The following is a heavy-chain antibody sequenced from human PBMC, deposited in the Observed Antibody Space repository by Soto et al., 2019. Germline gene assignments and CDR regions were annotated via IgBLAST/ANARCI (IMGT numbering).Heavy chain of an antibody. CDR1: GFTFSSYA. CDR2: ISGSGGST. D-gene: IGHD3-3*02. J-gene: IGHJ4*02. Sequence: GGSLRLSCAASGFTFSSYAMSWVRQAPGKGLDWVSAISGSGGSTYYADSVKGRFTISRDNSRNTLYLQMNSLRAEDTAVYYCVKEYALLEWLTDYWCQGTLVTVSS. V-gene: IGHV3-23*01. CDR3: VKEYALLEWLTDY.